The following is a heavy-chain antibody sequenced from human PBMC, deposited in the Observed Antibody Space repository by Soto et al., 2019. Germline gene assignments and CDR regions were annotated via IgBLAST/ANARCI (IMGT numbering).Heavy chain of an antibody. J-gene: IGHJ5*02. D-gene: IGHD2-2*01. V-gene: IGHV1-2*02. CDR1: GHTFTGYY. CDR2: INHNSGGT. CDR3: ARGKAIDAEIYHWFDP. Sequence: QVQPVQSGAEVKKPGASVKISCKASGHTFTGYYIHWVRQSPGQGLEWMGWINHNSGGTDYGQKFQGRVTMTRDTSNSPGYMEVTRLRSADTAVYYRARGKAIDAEIYHWFDPWGQGTLVTVSS.